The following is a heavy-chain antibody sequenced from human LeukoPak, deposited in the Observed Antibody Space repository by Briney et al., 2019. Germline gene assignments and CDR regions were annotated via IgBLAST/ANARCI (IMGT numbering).Heavy chain of an antibody. Sequence: PGGALRLSCATPVLSFRSDIMNWVRQARGKGLECVSSISSSSSYIYYADSVKGRFTISRDNAKNSLYLQMNSLRAEDTAVYYCAREYYYDSSGSYAFDIWGQGTMVTVSS. CDR1: VLSFRSDI. J-gene: IGHJ3*02. D-gene: IGHD3-22*01. CDR3: AREYYYDSSGSYAFDI. V-gene: IGHV3-21*01. CDR2: ISSSSSYI.